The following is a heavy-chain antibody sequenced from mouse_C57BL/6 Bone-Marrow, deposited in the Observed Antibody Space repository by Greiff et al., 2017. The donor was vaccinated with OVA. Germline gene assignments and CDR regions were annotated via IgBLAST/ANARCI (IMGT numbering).Heavy chain of an antibody. D-gene: IGHD3-1*01. V-gene: IGHV6-3*01. CDR3: HRTDY. J-gene: IGHJ2*01. Sequence: EVQLVESGGGLVQPGGSMKLSCVASGFTFSNYWMNWVRQSPEKGLEWVAQIRLKSDNYATHYAKSVKGRFTISRDDSKSSVYLQMNNLRAEDTGIYYCHRTDYWGQGTTLTVSS. CDR2: IRLKSDNYAT. CDR1: GFTFSNYW.